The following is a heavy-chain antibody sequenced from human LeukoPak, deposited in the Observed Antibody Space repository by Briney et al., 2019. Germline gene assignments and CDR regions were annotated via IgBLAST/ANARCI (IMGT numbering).Heavy chain of an antibody. CDR2: ISSDSSHI. V-gene: IGHV3-21*01. J-gene: IGHJ5*02. D-gene: IGHD3-3*01. Sequence: GGSLRLSCATSGFAFNFFSMNWVRQVPGKGLEWISSISSDSSHIYYADSVKGRFTISRDNARNSLYLQLSSLRAGDTAVYYCARLRYDFWSGYYNWFDPWGQGTLVTVSS. CDR3: ARLRYDFWSGYYNWFDP. CDR1: GFAFNFFS.